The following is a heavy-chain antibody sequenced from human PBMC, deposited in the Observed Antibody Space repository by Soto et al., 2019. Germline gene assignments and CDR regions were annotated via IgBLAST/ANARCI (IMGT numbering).Heavy chain of an antibody. V-gene: IGHV3-30-3*01. J-gene: IGHJ4*02. D-gene: IGHD3-3*01. CDR3: AISATFGVVIPTFDY. CDR2: ISYDGSNK. Sequence: QVQLVESGGGVVQPGRSLRLSCAASGFTFSSYAMHWVRQAPGKGLEWVAVISYDGSNKYYADSVKGRLTISRDNSKNTLYLQMNSLRAEDTAVYYCAISATFGVVIPTFDYWGQGTLVTVSS. CDR1: GFTFSSYA.